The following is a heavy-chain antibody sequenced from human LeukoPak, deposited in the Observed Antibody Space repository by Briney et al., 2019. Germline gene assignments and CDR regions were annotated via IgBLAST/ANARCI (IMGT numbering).Heavy chain of an antibody. CDR2: IIPIFGTA. V-gene: IGHV1-69*05. D-gene: IGHD2-2*01. CDR3: ARGEVPAAIDQFDP. CDR1: GGTFSSYA. Sequence: SVKVSCKASGGTFSSYAISWVRQAPGQGLEWMGGIIPIFGTANYAQKFQGRVTITTDESTSTAYMELSSLRSEDTAVYYCARGEVPAAIDQFDPWGQGTLVTVSS. J-gene: IGHJ5*02.